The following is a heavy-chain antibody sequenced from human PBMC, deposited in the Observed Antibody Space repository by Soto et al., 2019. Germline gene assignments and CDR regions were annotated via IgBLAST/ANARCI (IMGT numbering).Heavy chain of an antibody. J-gene: IGHJ4*02. CDR3: ARGGGGGLFEH. CDR1: GFPVSDYY. Sequence: QVHLVESGGGLVKPGGSLRLSCATSGFPVSDYYMTWIRQAPGKGLEWLSHISPKSTYMNYADSVKGRFTISRDNTKSSLFLQMNSLGVEDTAVYYCARGGGGGLFEHWGQGVLVTVSS. CDR2: ISPKSTYM. D-gene: IGHD2-21*01. V-gene: IGHV3-11*06.